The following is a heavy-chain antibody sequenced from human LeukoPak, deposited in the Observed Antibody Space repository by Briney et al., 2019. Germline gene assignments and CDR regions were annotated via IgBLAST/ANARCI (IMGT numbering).Heavy chain of an antibody. Sequence: ASVKVSCKASGGTFSSYAISWVRQAPGQGLEWMGIINPSGGSTSYAQKFQGRVTMTRDTSTSTVYMELSSLRSEDTAVYYCASDPHYDYVWWSYRYWGQGTLVTVSS. D-gene: IGHD3-16*02. CDR1: GGTFSSYA. CDR2: INPSGGST. J-gene: IGHJ4*02. CDR3: ASDPHYDYVWWSYRY. V-gene: IGHV1-46*01.